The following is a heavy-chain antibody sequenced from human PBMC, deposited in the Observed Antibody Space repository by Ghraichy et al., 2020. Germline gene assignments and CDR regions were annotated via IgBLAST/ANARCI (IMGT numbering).Heavy chain of an antibody. CDR3: AKDRRSSTTRGGMDV. D-gene: IGHD2-2*01. J-gene: IGHJ6*02. CDR1: GFTFSNYA. Sequence: GGSLRLSCVASGFTFSNYAMSWVRQAPGKGLEWVSAISGSGGSTDYADSVRGRFTISRDNSKNTLYLQMNSLRAEDTAVYYCAKDRRSSTTRGGMDVWGQGTTVTVSS. CDR2: ISGSGGST. V-gene: IGHV3-23*01.